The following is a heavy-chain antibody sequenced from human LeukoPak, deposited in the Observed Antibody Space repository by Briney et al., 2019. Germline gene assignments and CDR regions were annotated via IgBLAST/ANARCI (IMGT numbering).Heavy chain of an antibody. V-gene: IGHV4-30-2*01. J-gene: IGHJ4*02. CDR3: ARFSPRAMGNYLDF. Sequence: PSETLSLTCAVSGGSISSGGYSWSWIRQPPGKGLEWIVYIYPRGSTYYNPSLKSRVILSLDKSANQFSLNLSSVTAADTAVYYCARFSPRAMGNYLDFWGQGTLVTVS. CDR2: IYPRGST. D-gene: IGHD7-27*01. CDR1: GGSISSGGYS.